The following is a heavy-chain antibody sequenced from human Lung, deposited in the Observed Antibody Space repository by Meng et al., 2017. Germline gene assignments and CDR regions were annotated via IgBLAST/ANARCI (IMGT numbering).Heavy chain of an antibody. CDR1: GGSSSSIDW. D-gene: IGHD5-18*01. Sequence: HVDVQESGPGLGQPSGALSLTCVVSGGSSSSIDWWSWVRQPPGKGLEWIGEIYHGGDTNYNPSLKSRVTIAIDRSKNQFSLKLSSVTAAGTAVYYCASWIYSCGGQWGQGTLVTVSS. CDR2: IYHGGDT. V-gene: IGHV4/OR15-8*02. J-gene: IGHJ4*02. CDR3: ASWIYSCGGQ.